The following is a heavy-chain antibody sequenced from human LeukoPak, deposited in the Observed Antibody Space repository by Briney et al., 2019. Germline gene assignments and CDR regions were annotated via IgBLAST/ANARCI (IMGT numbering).Heavy chain of an antibody. D-gene: IGHD6-19*01. CDR1: GFTFSSYA. CDR3: AKGGLKAVADPFDY. CDR2: ISGSGGST. V-gene: IGHV3-23*01. J-gene: IGHJ4*02. Sequence: SGGSLRLSCAASGFTFSSYAMSWVRQAPGKGLEWVSAISGSGGSTYYADSVKGRFTISRDNSKNTLCLQMNSLRAEDTAVYYCAKGGLKAVADPFDYWGRGTLVTVSS.